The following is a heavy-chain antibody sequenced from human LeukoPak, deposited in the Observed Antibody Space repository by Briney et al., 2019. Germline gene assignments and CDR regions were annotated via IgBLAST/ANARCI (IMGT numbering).Heavy chain of an antibody. CDR1: GDSFSSNSAA. CDR2: TYYRSKWYN. Sequence: SQTLSLTCAISGDSFSSNSAAWHWVRQSPSRGLEWLGRTYYRSKWYNDYAVSVKSRITINPDTSKNQFSLQLNSVTPEDTAVYYCARGGGAFDIWGQGTMVTVSS. V-gene: IGHV6-1*01. CDR3: ARGGGAFDI. D-gene: IGHD2-15*01. J-gene: IGHJ3*02.